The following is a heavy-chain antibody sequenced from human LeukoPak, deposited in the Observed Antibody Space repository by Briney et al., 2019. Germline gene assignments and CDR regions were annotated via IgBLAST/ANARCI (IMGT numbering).Heavy chain of an antibody. D-gene: IGHD2-15*01. J-gene: IGHJ4*02. Sequence: ASVKVSCKASGYTFTSYDINWVRQATGQGLEWMGWMNPNSGNTGYAQKFQGRVTMTRNTSISTAYMELSSLRSEDMAVYYCARAGGYCGRISCPYYFDYWGQGSLVAVSS. CDR3: ARAGGYCGRISCPYYFDY. V-gene: IGHV1-8*01. CDR1: GYTFTSYD. CDR2: MNPNSGNT.